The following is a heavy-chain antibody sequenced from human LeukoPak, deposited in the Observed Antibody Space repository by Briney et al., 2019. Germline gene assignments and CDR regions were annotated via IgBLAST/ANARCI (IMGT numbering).Heavy chain of an antibody. CDR3: ARGPHERSGYPDD. V-gene: IGHV3-30*02. Sequence: GGSLRLSCTASGFTFSSYGMHWVRQAPGKGLEWVTFIRNDGTNKYYADSVKGRFTISRDNSKNTLYLQMNSLRSDDAAVYYCARGPHERSGYPDDWGQGTLVTVSS. D-gene: IGHD3-22*01. CDR1: GFTFSSYG. J-gene: IGHJ4*02. CDR2: IRNDGTNK.